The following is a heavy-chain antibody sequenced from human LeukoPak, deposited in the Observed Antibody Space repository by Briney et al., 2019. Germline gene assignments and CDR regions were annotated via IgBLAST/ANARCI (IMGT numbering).Heavy chain of an antibody. J-gene: IGHJ4*02. D-gene: IGHD3-3*01. CDR3: ARDLQFLEWLSPFDY. Sequence: PGRSLRLSCAASGFTFSSYAMHWVRQAPGKGLEWVAVISYDGSNKYYADSVKGRFTISRDNSKNTLYLQMNSLRAEDTAVYYCARDLQFLEWLSPFDYWGQGTLVTVSS. CDR1: GFTFSSYA. CDR2: ISYDGSNK. V-gene: IGHV3-30-3*01.